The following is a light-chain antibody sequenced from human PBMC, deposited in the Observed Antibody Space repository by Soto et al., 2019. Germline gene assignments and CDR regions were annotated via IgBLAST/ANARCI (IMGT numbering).Light chain of an antibody. CDR2: WAS. J-gene: IGKJ4*01. V-gene: IGKV4-1*01. Sequence: DVVMTQSPDSLAVSLSERATINCKSSQSVLYSSNNKNYLAWYQQKPGQPPKLLIYWASTRESGVPDRFSGSGSGTDFTLTIVSLQAEDVAVYYCQQYYSIPLTFGGGTKVEIK. CDR3: QQYYSIPLT. CDR1: QSVLYSSNNKNY.